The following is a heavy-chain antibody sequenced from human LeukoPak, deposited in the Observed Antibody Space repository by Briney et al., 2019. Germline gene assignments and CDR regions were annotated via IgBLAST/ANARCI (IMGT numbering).Heavy chain of an antibody. CDR3: ATGIVVANNYYYGMDV. J-gene: IGHJ6*02. V-gene: IGHV3-21*01. Sequence: GGSLRLSCAASGFTFSSYSMNWVRQAPGNGLEWVSSISSSSSYIYYADSVKGRFTISRDNAKNSLYLQMNSLRAEDTAVYYCATGIVVANNYYYGMDVWGQGTTVTVSS. D-gene: IGHD3-22*01. CDR1: GFTFSSYS. CDR2: ISSSSSYI.